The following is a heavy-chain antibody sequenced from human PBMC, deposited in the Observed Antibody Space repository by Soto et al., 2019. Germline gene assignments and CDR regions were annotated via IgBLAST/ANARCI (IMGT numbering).Heavy chain of an antibody. Sequence: QVQLVQSGAEVKKPGASVKVSCKASGYTFTSYGISWVRQAPGQGLEWMAWISAYNGNTNYAQKLQGRVTMTTDTATSTAYMELRSLRSDDTAVYYCAGEHALIDYGPGGYWGQGTLVHVSS. CDR1: GYTFTSYG. J-gene: IGHJ4*02. D-gene: IGHD4-17*01. V-gene: IGHV1-18*01. CDR3: AGEHALIDYGPGGY. CDR2: ISAYNGNT.